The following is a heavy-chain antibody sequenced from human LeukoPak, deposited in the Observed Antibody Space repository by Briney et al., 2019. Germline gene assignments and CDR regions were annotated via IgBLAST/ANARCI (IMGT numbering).Heavy chain of an antibody. CDR1: GFTFSTYW. CDR3: ARVGGSSDFDY. D-gene: IGHD3-10*01. V-gene: IGHV3-74*01. J-gene: IGHJ4*02. CDR2: IDTDGSST. Sequence: GGSLRLSCAASGFTFSTYWMHWVRKPQGKGLVWVSRIDTDGSSTTYADSVKGRFTISRDNAKNTLYLQMNSLRAEDTAVYYCARVGGSSDFDYWGQGTLVTVSS.